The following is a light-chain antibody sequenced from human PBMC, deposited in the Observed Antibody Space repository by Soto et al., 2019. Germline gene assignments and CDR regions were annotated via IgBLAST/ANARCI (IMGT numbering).Light chain of an antibody. J-gene: IGKJ1*01. V-gene: IGKV3-20*01. CDR1: QSVSNDF. Sequence: EIVLTQSPGILSLSPGERATLSCRASQSVSNDFLAWYQQKPGQAPRLLIYGASTMATDVPDRFSGSGSGADFTLSISRLEPEDFAVYYCQQYGSSPPRTFGQGTKVEMK. CDR2: GAS. CDR3: QQYGSSPPRT.